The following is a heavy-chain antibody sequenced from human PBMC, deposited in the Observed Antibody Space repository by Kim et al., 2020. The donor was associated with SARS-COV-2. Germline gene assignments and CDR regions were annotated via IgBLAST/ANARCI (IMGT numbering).Heavy chain of an antibody. J-gene: IGHJ1*01. CDR1: GDSMSADY. CDR3: ARRETRDLFTSD. CDR2: VYFRGTT. D-gene: IGHD3-10*02. V-gene: IGHV4-59*08. Sequence: SETLSLTCTVSGDSMSADYWNWIRQSPGKGLEWIGYVYFRGTTSYNPSLKSRVTISIDMSKSQFFLKLNSVTAADTAVYYCARRETRDLFTSDWG.